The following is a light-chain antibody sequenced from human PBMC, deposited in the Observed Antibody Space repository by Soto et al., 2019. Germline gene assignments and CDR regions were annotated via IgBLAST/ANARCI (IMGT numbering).Light chain of an antibody. CDR2: SNN. CDR1: SSNIGSNT. CDR3: SAWDDSLNGVV. J-gene: IGLJ3*02. V-gene: IGLV1-44*01. Sequence: HSVLTQPPSASGTPGQRVTISCSGSSSNIGSNTVNWYQQLPGTAPKLLIYSNNLRPSGVPDRFSGSESGTSASLAISGLQSEDEADYYCSAWDDSLNGVVFGGGTKLTVL.